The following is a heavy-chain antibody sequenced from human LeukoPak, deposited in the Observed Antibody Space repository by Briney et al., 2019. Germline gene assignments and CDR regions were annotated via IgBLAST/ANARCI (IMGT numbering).Heavy chain of an antibody. CDR3: AKEDYQGSGSYLVDP. V-gene: IGHV4-4*07. J-gene: IGHJ5*02. Sequence: SETLSLTCTVSGGSISSYYWSWIRQPAGKGLEWIGRIYTSGSTNYNPSLKSRVTMSVDTSKNQFSLKLSSVTAADTAVYYCAKEDYQGSGSYLVDPLGQGTLVTVSS. CDR2: IYTSGST. D-gene: IGHD3-10*01. CDR1: GGSISSYY.